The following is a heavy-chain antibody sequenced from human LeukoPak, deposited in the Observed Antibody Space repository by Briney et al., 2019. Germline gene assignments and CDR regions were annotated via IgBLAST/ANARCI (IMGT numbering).Heavy chain of an antibody. V-gene: IGHV1-2*02. CDR3: ALRLSDYSVFDY. J-gene: IGHJ4*02. CDR1: GYTFTGYY. CDR2: INPNSGGT. Sequence: ASVKVSCKASGYTFTGYYMHWVRQAPGQGLEWLGWINPNSGGTNYAQKFQGRVTMTRDTSISTAYMELSRLRSDDTAVYYCALRLSDYSVFDYWGQGTLVTVSS. D-gene: IGHD4-17*01.